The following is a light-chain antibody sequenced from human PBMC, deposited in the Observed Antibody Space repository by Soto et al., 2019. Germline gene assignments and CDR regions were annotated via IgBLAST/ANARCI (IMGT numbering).Light chain of an antibody. Sequence: DIQMTQSPSTLSASVGDRVTITCRASQSIGSWLAWYQQKPGRAPKLLIYDASSLESGLPSRFSGSGSGTEFTLTISSLQADDFATYYCQQYNSYSWTFGQGTKVEIK. CDR1: QSIGSW. CDR3: QQYNSYSWT. CDR2: DAS. V-gene: IGKV1-5*01. J-gene: IGKJ1*01.